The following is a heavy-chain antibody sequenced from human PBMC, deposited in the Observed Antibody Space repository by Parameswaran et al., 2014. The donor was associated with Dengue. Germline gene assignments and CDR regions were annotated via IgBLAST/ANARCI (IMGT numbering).Heavy chain of an antibody. J-gene: IGHJ5*02. D-gene: IGHD1-26*01. CDR2: INHSGST. V-gene: IGHV4-34*01. CDR3: ARRPGREENWFDP. Sequence: SETLSLTCAVYGGSFSGYYWSWIRQPPGKGLEWIGEINHSGSTNYNPSLKSRVTISVDTSKNQFSLKLSSVTAADTAVYYCARRPGREENWFDPWGQGTLVTVSS. CDR1: GGSFSGYY.